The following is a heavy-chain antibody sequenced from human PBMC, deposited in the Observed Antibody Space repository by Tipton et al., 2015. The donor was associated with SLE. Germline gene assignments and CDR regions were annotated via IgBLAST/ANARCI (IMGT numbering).Heavy chain of an antibody. D-gene: IGHD4-17*01. CDR3: AGGELRYGDYDFYY. CDR2: IFYSGGT. CDR1: GGSISSGTYC. J-gene: IGHJ4*02. V-gene: IGHV4-61*01. Sequence: LRLSCTVSGGSISSGTYCWTWIRQPPGKGLEWIGYIFYSGGTNYNPSLKSRVTISGDTSKNQFSLRLSSVTAADTAVYYCAGGELRYGDYDFYYWGQGSLVTVSS.